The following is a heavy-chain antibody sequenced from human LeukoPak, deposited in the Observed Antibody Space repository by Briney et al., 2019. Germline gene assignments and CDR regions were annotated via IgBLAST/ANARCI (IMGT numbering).Heavy chain of an antibody. J-gene: IGHJ3*02. CDR2: IYYSGST. D-gene: IGHD5-24*01. Sequence: PSETLSLTCTVYGGSISSSSYYWGWIRQPPGKGLEWIGSIYYSGSTYYNPSLKSRVTISVDTSKNQFSLNLKSVTAADTAVYYCARDGYNPVAFDIWGQGTVVTVSS. V-gene: IGHV4-39*02. CDR3: ARDGYNPVAFDI. CDR1: GGSISSSSYY.